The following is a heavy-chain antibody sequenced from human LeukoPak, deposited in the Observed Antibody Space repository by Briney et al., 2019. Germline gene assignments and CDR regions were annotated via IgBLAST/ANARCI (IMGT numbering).Heavy chain of an antibody. CDR2: INPINSGT. CDR1: GYTFTGYY. D-gene: IGHD1-26*01. J-gene: IGHJ4*02. Sequence: GASVKVSCKASGYTFTGYYIHWVRQAPGQGLEWMGWINPINSGTNYAQKFQGRITMTSDTSISTAYMELSRLRSDDTAVYYCARDLGSIQWELLRGGYGLLYWGQGTLVTVSS. CDR3: ARDLGSIQWELLRGGYGLLY. V-gene: IGHV1-2*02.